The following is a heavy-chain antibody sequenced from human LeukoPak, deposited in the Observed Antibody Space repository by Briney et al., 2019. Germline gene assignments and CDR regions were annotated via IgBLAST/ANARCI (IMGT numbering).Heavy chain of an antibody. V-gene: IGHV4-39*07. Sequence: SETLSLTCTVSGGSISSSSYYWGWIRQPPGKGLEWIGSVYYSGITYYNPSLKSRVTISVDTSKNQFSLRLSSVTAADTAVYYCARYGLAYTYDFWGQGTLVTVSS. CDR3: ARYGLAYTYDF. D-gene: IGHD3-16*01. J-gene: IGHJ4*02. CDR1: GGSISSSSYY. CDR2: VYYSGIT.